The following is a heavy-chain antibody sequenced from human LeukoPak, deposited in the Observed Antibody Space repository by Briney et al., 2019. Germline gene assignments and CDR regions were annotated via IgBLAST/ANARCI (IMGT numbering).Heavy chain of an antibody. V-gene: IGHV3-21*01. CDR2: ISSSSSNI. CDR1: GFTFSSYS. Sequence: GGSLRLSCAASGFTFSSYSMNWVRQAPGKGLGWVSSISSSSSNIYYADSVKGGFTISRDNAKNSLYLQMNSLRAEDTAMYYCARAPFPFGESDLYDYWGQGTLVTVSS. J-gene: IGHJ4*02. CDR3: ARAPFPFGESDLYDY. D-gene: IGHD3-10*01.